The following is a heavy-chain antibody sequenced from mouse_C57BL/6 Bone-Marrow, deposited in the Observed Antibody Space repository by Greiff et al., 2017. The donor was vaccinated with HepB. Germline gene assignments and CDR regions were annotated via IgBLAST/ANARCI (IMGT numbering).Heavy chain of an antibody. J-gene: IGHJ3*01. D-gene: IGHD1-1*01. Sequence: EVQRVESGGGLVQPGASLRLSCAASGFTFNDYQMSWVRQAPGKAPEWFALIRNKANGHTTEYTASVKGRLTSSRDNSQNSLYLQMNTLRAEDSATYYCVKAVSSGSSYTLFAYWGQVTLVTVSA. CDR2: IRNKANGHTT. V-gene: IGHV7-4*01. CDR3: VKAVSSGSSYTLFAY. CDR1: GFTFNDYQ.